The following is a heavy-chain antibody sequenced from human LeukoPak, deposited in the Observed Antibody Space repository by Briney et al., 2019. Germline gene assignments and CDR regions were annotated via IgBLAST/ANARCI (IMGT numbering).Heavy chain of an antibody. D-gene: IGHD6-13*01. J-gene: IGHJ6*03. CDR1: GFTFSSYG. CDR3: ARVSSSWYHRDRVSYMDV. Sequence: GGSLRLSCAASGFTFSSYGMHWVRQAPGKGLEWVAFIRYDGSNKYYADSVKGRFTISRDNSKNTLYLQMNSLRAEDTAVYYCARVSSSWYHRDRVSYMDVWGKGTTVTVSS. CDR2: IRYDGSNK. V-gene: IGHV3-30*02.